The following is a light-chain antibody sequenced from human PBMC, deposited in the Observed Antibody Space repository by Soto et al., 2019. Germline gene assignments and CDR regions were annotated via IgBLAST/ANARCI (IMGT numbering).Light chain of an antibody. V-gene: IGLV1-40*01. CDR1: SSNIGAAYD. Sequence: QSVLTQPPSVSGAPGQKVTISCTRSSSNIGAAYDVHWYQHLPGTAPKLLIYGNNNRPSGVPDRFSGSKSGTSASLAFTGLQAEDEADYYCQSYDSSLSGWVFGGGTKVTVL. CDR3: QSYDSSLSGWV. J-gene: IGLJ3*02. CDR2: GNN.